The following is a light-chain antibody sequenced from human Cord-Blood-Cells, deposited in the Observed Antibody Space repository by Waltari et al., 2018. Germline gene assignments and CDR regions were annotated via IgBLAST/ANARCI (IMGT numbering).Light chain of an antibody. Sequence: QSALPQTASVSGSPGQSITLSCTGTSSDVGSYNLVSWYQQHPGKAPKLMIYEGSKRPSGVSNRFSGSKSGNTASLTISGLQAEDEADYYCCSYAGSSTWVFGGGTKLTVL. V-gene: IGLV2-23*01. J-gene: IGLJ3*02. CDR1: SSDVGSYNL. CDR2: EGS. CDR3: CSYAGSSTWV.